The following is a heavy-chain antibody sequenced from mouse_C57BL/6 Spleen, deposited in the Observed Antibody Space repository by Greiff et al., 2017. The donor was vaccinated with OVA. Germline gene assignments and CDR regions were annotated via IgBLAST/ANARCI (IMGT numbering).Heavy chain of an antibody. V-gene: IGHV2-3*01. CDR3: AKEGYDYDVGVLYWYFDV. CDR2: IWGDGST. J-gene: IGHJ1*03. D-gene: IGHD2-4*01. Sequence: VKVVESGPGLVAPSQSLSITCTVSGFSLTSYGVSWVRQPPGKGLEWLGVIWGDGSTNYHSALISRLSISKDNSKSQVFLKLNSLQTDDTATYYCAKEGYDYDVGVLYWYFDVWGTGTTVTVSS. CDR1: GFSLTSYG.